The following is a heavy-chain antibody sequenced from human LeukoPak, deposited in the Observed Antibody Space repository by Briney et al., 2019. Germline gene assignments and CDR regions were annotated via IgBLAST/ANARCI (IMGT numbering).Heavy chain of an antibody. CDR3: ARSWARSGYYGAYYFDY. CDR2: TMEDGSEK. Sequence: GGSLRLSCAASGFSFSSRWMSWVRQAPGKGLEWVAKTMEDGSEKYYVDSVKGRFTISRDNANNSLYLQMNSLRAEDTAVYYCARSWARSGYYGAYYFDYWGQGTLVTVS. V-gene: IGHV3-7*05. J-gene: IGHJ4*02. CDR1: GFSFSSRW. D-gene: IGHD3-22*01.